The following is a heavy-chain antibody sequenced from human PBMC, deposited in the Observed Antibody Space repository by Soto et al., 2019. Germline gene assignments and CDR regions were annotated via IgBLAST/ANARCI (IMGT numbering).Heavy chain of an antibody. D-gene: IGHD4-4*01. J-gene: IGHJ4*02. CDR1: GFPFSTYA. V-gene: IGHV3-23*01. Sequence: EVRLLESGGNLVQPGGSLRLSCAGSGFPFSTYAVSWVRQTPGKGLEWVSAISPTGGSTYYAASVRGRFTISRDNSKNTVFLQMSGLRAEDTAIYYCAKAKRGILPTTTGGLDYWGQGTVLSVSS. CDR3: AKAKRGILPTTTGGLDY. CDR2: ISPTGGST.